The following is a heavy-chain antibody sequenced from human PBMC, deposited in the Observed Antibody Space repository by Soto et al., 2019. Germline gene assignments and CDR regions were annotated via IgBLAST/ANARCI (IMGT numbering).Heavy chain of an antibody. CDR2: IGGSGGST. Sequence: GGSLRLSCAASGFPFSSYAMSWVRQAPGKGLEWVSLIGGSGGSTYYADSVKGRFTISRDNSKNTLYLQMNSLRAEDTAVYYCAKDREYSSGPDAFDIWGQGTMVTVSS. D-gene: IGHD6-19*01. CDR1: GFPFSSYA. V-gene: IGHV3-23*01. CDR3: AKDREYSSGPDAFDI. J-gene: IGHJ3*02.